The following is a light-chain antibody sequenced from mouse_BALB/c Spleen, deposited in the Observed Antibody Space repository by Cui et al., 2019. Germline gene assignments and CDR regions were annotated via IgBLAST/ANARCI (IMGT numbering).Light chain of an antibody. V-gene: IGKV5-48*01. CDR1: QSIGTS. Sequence: DILLTQSPAILSVSPGERVSFSCRASQSIGTSIHWYQQRTNGSPRLLIKYASESISGIPSRFSGCGSGTDFTLSINSVESEDIADYYCQQSNSWPTTFGGGTKLEIK. CDR3: QQSNSWPTT. CDR2: YAS. J-gene: IGKJ1*01.